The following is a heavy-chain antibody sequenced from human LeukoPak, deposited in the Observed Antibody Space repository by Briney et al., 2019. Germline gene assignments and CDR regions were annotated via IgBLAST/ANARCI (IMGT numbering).Heavy chain of an antibody. D-gene: IGHD3-16*01. V-gene: IGHV3-21*01. CDR3: ASSPDSLGNFDI. CDR2: ISSSSSYI. Sequence: GGSLRLSCAASGFTFNNFYMNWVRQAPGKGLEWVSSISSSSSYIYYADSVKGRFTISRDNAKNTLYLQMNSLRAEDTAVYYCASSPDSLGNFDIWGQGTMVTVSS. J-gene: IGHJ3*02. CDR1: GFTFNNFY.